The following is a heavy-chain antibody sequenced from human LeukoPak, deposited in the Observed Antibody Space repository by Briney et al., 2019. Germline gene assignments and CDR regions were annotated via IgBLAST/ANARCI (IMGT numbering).Heavy chain of an antibody. CDR1: GYTFTGYY. V-gene: IGHV1-2*02. D-gene: IGHD5-12*01. CDR2: INPNSGDT. Sequence: ASVKVSCKASGYTFTGYYMHWVRQAPGQGLEWMGWINPNSGDTTCGQKFQGRVTMTRDTSISTAYMDLSSLTSDDTAVYFCARDIWWLRFGGVSFDYWGQGTLVTVSS. J-gene: IGHJ4*02. CDR3: ARDIWWLRFGGVSFDY.